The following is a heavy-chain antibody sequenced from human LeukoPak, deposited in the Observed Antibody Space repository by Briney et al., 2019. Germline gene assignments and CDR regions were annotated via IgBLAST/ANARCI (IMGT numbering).Heavy chain of an antibody. CDR2: ISGGGGST. J-gene: IGHJ5*02. D-gene: IGHD3-22*01. CDR3: AKVYYDSGAHRWLDP. V-gene: IGHV3-23*01. Sequence: GGSLRLSCAVSGFTFRSHAMSWVRQAPGKGPEWVSAISGGGGSTFYADPVKGRFTISRDNSKNTLYLQMNSLRAEDTTVYYCAKVYYDSGAHRWLDPWGQGTLVTVSS. CDR1: GFTFRSHA.